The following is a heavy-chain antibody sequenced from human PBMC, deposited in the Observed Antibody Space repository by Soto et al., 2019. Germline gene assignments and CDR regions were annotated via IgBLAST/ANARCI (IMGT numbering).Heavy chain of an antibody. V-gene: IGHV3-49*03. J-gene: IGHJ5*02. CDR1: GSTFGDYA. CDR3: TRDLVVVVPAATGNWFDP. D-gene: IGHD2-2*01. Sequence: GGSLRLSCTASGSTFGDYAMSWFRQAPGKGLEWVGFIRSKAYGGTTEYAASVKGRFTISRDDSKSIAYLQMNSLKTEDTAVYYCTRDLVVVVPAATGNWFDPWGQGTLVTVSS. CDR2: IRSKAYGGTT.